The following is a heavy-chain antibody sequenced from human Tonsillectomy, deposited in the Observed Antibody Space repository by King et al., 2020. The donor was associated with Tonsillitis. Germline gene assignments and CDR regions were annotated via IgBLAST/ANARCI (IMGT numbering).Heavy chain of an antibody. Sequence: VQLVESGGGLVQPGGSLRLSCAASGFAFSDFAMNWVRQAPGKGLEWVSSITAGGGSSYNADSVKGRFFISRDNAKNTRYVQMNSLRAEYTAIYYCAHSAAATGWEWGRGTLVTISS. D-gene: IGHD1-26*01. V-gene: IGHV3-23*04. J-gene: IGHJ4*02. CDR3: AHSAAATGWE. CDR2: ITAGGGSS. CDR1: GFAFSDFA.